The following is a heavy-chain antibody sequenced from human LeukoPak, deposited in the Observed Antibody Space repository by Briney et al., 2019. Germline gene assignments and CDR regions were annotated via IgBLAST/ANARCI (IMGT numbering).Heavy chain of an antibody. Sequence: GGSLRLSCAASGFTFSGYAMHWVRQAPGKGLEWVAVISYDGSNKYYADSVKGRFTISRDNSKNTLYLQMNSLRAEDTAVYYCAREGTAMAMTFDYWGQGTLVTVSS. CDR3: AREGTAMAMTFDY. V-gene: IGHV3-30-3*01. J-gene: IGHJ4*02. D-gene: IGHD5-18*01. CDR1: GFTFSGYA. CDR2: ISYDGSNK.